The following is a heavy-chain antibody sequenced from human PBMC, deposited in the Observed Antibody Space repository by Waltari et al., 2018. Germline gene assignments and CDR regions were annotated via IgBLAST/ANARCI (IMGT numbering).Heavy chain of an antibody. D-gene: IGHD5-18*01. J-gene: IGHJ3*02. V-gene: IGHV1-69*08. Sequence: QVQLVQSGAEVKKPGSSVKVSCKASGGTFSSYTISWVRQAPGQGLEWMGRIIPILGIANYAQKFQGRVTITADKSTSTAYMELSSLRSEDTAVYYCARDRGTWIQHDAFDIWGQGTMVTVSS. CDR2: IIPILGIA. CDR1: GGTFSSYT. CDR3: ARDRGTWIQHDAFDI.